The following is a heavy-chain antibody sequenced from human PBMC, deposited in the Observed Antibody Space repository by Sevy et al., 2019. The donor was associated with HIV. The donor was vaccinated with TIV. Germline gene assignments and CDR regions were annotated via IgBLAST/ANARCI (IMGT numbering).Heavy chain of an antibody. D-gene: IGHD1-26*01. CDR1: GYTFISYG. V-gene: IGHV1-18*04. J-gene: IGHJ6*03. Sequence: ASVKVSCKASGYTFISYGISWVRQAPGQGLEWMGWISAYNGNTNYAQKLQGRVTMTTDTSTSTAYMELRSLRSDDTAVYYCARVNTGIVGATGDYYYYYYMDVWGKGTTVTVSS. CDR3: ARVNTGIVGATGDYYYYYYMDV. CDR2: ISAYNGNT.